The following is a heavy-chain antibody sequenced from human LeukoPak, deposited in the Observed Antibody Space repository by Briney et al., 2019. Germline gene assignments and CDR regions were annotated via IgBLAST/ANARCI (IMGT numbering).Heavy chain of an antibody. J-gene: IGHJ4*02. CDR1: GDSVSSNSAA. CDR2: TYYRSKWYN. CDR3: ARQTAGHDYYDSSGYYFDY. V-gene: IGHV6-1*01. D-gene: IGHD3-22*01. Sequence: SQTLSLTCAISGDSVSSNSAAWNWIRQSPSRGLEWLGRTYYRSKWYNDYAVSVKSRITINPDTSKNQFSLKLSSVTAADTAVYYCARQTAGHDYYDSSGYYFDYWGQGTLVTVSS.